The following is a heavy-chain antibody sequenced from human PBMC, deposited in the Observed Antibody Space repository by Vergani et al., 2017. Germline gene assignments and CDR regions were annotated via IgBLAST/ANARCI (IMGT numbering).Heavy chain of an antibody. CDR3: ARDPRGYGGDPEDYYYGMDV. CDR2: MNPISGNT. Sequence: QVQLVPSGAEVKKPGASVKVSCKASGYTFTSDDINWVRQATGQGLEWMGWMNPISGNTGSAQNLQGRLTITRDTSVNTAYMELSSLTSEDMAVYYCARDPRGYGGDPEDYYYGMDVWGQGTTVTVSS. V-gene: IGHV1-8*03. CDR1: GYTFTSDD. D-gene: IGHD2-21*02. J-gene: IGHJ6*02.